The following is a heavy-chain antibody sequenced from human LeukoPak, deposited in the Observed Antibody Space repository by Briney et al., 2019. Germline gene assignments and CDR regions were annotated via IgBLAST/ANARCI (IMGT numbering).Heavy chain of an antibody. D-gene: IGHD5-24*01. J-gene: IGHJ6*02. CDR3: ARDFRGYYYGMDV. CDR2: IYSGGST. CDR1: GFTVSSNY. Sequence: WGSLRLSCAASGFTVSSNYMSWLRHAPGKGLEWFSVIYSGGSTYYADSEKGRFTISRDNSKNTLYLQMTSLRAEDTAVYYCARDFRGYYYGMDVWGQGTTVTVSS. V-gene: IGHV3-53*01.